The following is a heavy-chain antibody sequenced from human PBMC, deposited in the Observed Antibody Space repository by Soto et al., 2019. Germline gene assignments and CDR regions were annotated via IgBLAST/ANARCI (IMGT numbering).Heavy chain of an antibody. V-gene: IGHV4-39*01. D-gene: IGHD2-15*01. CDR3: ARPAGRGGGSLSGWFDP. CDR1: GGSISSSSYY. CDR2: IYYSGST. Sequence: SETLSLTCTVSGGSISSSSYYWGWIRQPPGKGLEWIGSIYYSGSTYYNPSLKSRVTISVDTSKNQFSLKLSSVTAADTAVYYCARPAGRGGGSLSGWFDPWGQGTLVTVSS. J-gene: IGHJ5*02.